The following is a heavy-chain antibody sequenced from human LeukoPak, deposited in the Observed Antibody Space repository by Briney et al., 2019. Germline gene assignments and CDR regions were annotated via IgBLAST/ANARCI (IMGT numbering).Heavy chain of an antibody. V-gene: IGHV3-21*01. D-gene: IGHD2-15*01. J-gene: IGHJ3*02. CDR3: ARDGVVVVADDAFDI. Sequence: GGSLRLSCAASGFTFSSYSMNWVRQAPGKGLEWVSSISSSSSYIYYADSVKGRFTISRDNAKNSLYLQMNSLRAEDTAVYYCARDGVVVVADDAFDIWGQGTMVTVSS. CDR1: GFTFSSYS. CDR2: ISSSSSYI.